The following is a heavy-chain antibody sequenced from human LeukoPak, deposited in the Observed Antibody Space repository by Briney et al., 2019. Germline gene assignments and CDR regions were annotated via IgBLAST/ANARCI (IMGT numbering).Heavy chain of an antibody. Sequence: SVKVSCKASEGTFSSYAFSWVRQAPGQGLEWMGGIIPIVGTTNYAQMFQGRVTITADESTSTAYMELSSLRSEDTAVYYCARGGYYYDSSGYSHLPDYWGQGTLVTVAA. D-gene: IGHD3-22*01. V-gene: IGHV1-69*13. CDR3: ARGGYYYDSSGYSHLPDY. J-gene: IGHJ4*02. CDR1: EGTFSSYA. CDR2: IIPIVGTT.